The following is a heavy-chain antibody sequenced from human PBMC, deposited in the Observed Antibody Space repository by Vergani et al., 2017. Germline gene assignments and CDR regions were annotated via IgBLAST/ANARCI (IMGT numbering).Heavy chain of an antibody. V-gene: IGHV3-23*01. D-gene: IGHD2-2*01. Sequence: EVQLLESGGGLVQPGGSLRLSCAASGFTFSSYAMSWVRQAPGKGLEWVSAISGSGGSTYYADSVKGRFTISRDNSKNTLYLQMNSLRAEDTAVYYCTTDPLRYCSSTSCYFFDYWGQGTLVTVSS. CDR3: TTDPLRYCSSTSCYFFDY. CDR1: GFTFSSYA. CDR2: ISGSGGST. J-gene: IGHJ4*02.